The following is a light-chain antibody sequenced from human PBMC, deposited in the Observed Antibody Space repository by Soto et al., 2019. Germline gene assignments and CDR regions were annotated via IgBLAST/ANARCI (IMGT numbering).Light chain of an antibody. CDR1: QTIDNY. Sequence: DIQMTQSPSSLSASVGDRVTISCRTSQTIDNYLNWYQQKPGKAPQLLISAASNLQSGVPSRFSGSGSGTDFTLTISSLRPEDYATYYSHQTYNTLYTFGQGTKVEIK. J-gene: IGKJ2*01. CDR2: AAS. CDR3: HQTYNTLYT. V-gene: IGKV1-39*01.